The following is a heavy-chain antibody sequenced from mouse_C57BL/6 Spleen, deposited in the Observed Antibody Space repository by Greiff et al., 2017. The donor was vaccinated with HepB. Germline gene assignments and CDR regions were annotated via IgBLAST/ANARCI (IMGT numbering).Heavy chain of an antibody. CDR3: ARSTAQTYYFDY. J-gene: IGHJ2*01. CDR1: GYAFSSYW. CDR2: IYPGDGDT. Sequence: QVQLKQSGAELVKPGASVKISCKASGYAFSSYWMNWVKQRPGKGLEWIGQIYPGDGDTNYNGKFKGKATLTADKSSSTAYMQLSSLTSEDSAVYFCARSTAQTYYFDYWGQGTTLTVSS. D-gene: IGHD3-2*02. V-gene: IGHV1-80*01.